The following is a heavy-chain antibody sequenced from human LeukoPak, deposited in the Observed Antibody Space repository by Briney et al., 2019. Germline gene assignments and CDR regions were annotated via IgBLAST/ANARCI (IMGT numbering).Heavy chain of an antibody. J-gene: IGHJ4*02. CDR2: IRYDGSNK. V-gene: IGHV3-30*02. D-gene: IGHD6-6*01. CDR3: AKDKAGIAARPPDY. Sequence: SGGSLRLSCAASGFTFSSYGMHWVRQAPGKGLEWVAFIRYDGSNKYYADSVKGRFTISRDNSKNTLYLQMNSLRAEDTAVYYCAKDKAGIAARPPDYWGQGTLVTVSS. CDR1: GFTFSSYG.